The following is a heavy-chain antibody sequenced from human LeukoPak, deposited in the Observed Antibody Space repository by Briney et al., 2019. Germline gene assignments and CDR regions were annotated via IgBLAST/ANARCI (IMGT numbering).Heavy chain of an antibody. V-gene: IGHV3-74*01. J-gene: IGHJ4*02. Sequence: PGGSLRLSCEASGFTFSDHGMLWVRQAPGKGLVWVSHINIDGRSTKYADSVKGRLAISRDNAKNTLYLQMNSLRADDTAVYYCVTALGDYWGQGTLVTVSS. D-gene: IGHD5-18*01. CDR3: VTALGDY. CDR2: INIDGRST. CDR1: GFTFSDHG.